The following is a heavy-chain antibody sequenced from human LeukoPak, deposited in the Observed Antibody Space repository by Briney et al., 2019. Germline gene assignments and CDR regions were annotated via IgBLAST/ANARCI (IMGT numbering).Heavy chain of an antibody. Sequence: TGGSLRLSCAASGFTFSSYAMHWVRQAPGKGLEWVSVIYSGGSTYYPDSVKGRFTISRDNSKNTLYLQMNSLRAEDTAVYYCARDVGATTLYYYYYYMDVWGKGTTVTVSS. J-gene: IGHJ6*03. D-gene: IGHD1-26*01. V-gene: IGHV3-66*01. CDR3: ARDVGATTLYYYYYYMDV. CDR2: IYSGGST. CDR1: GFTFSSYA.